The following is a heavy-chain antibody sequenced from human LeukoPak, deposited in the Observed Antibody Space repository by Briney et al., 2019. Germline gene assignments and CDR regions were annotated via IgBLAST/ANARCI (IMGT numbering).Heavy chain of an antibody. V-gene: IGHV4-34*01. CDR1: GGSFSGYY. Sequence: SETLSLTCALYGGSFSGYYWSWIRQPPGKGLEWIGEINHSGSTNYNPSLKSRVTISVDTSKNQFSLKLSSVTAAHTAVYYCARGQLKYDYVWGSYRYDYFDYWGQGTLVTVSS. CDR3: ARGQLKYDYVWGSYRYDYFDY. D-gene: IGHD3-16*02. CDR2: INHSGST. J-gene: IGHJ4*02.